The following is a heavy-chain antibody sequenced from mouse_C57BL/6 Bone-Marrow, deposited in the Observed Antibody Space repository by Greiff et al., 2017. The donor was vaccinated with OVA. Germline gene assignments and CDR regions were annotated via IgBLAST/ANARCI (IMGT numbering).Heavy chain of an antibody. D-gene: IGHD2-3*01. J-gene: IGHJ1*03. CDR2: INPNNGGT. V-gene: IGHV1-18*01. CDR3: ARCADGYYRHWYFDV. Sequence: EVQLQQSGPELVKPGASVKIPCKASGYTFTDYNMDWVKQSHGKSLEWIGDINPNNGGTIYNQKFKGKATLTVDKSSSTAYMELRSLTSEDTAVYYCARCADGYYRHWYFDVWGTGTTVTVSS. CDR1: GYTFTDYN.